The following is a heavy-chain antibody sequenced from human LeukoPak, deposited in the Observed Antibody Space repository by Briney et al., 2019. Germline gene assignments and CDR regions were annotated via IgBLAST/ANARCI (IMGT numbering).Heavy chain of an antibody. CDR1: GGSISSSSYY. CDR3: ARVARLGELGIKTYYYYYMDV. D-gene: IGHD7-27*01. V-gene: IGHV4-39*07. Sequence: SETLSLTCTVSGGSISSSSYYWGWIRQPPGKGLEWIGSIYYSGSTYYNPSLKSRVTISVDTSKNQFSLKLSSVTAADTAVYYCARVARLGELGIKTYYYYYMDVWGKGTTVTVSS. J-gene: IGHJ6*03. CDR2: IYYSGST.